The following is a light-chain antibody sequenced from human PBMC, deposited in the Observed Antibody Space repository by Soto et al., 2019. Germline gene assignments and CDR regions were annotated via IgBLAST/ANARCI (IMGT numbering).Light chain of an antibody. CDR1: SSDVGGYNY. V-gene: IGLV2-8*01. Sequence: QSVLTQPPSASGSPGQSVIISCTGTSSDVGGYNYISWYQHHPGKAPKLMIYEVDKRPSGVPDRFSGSKSGNTASLTFSGLQVEDEADYYCSSYAGSNRRVFGTGTKLTVL. J-gene: IGLJ1*01. CDR3: SSYAGSNRRV. CDR2: EVD.